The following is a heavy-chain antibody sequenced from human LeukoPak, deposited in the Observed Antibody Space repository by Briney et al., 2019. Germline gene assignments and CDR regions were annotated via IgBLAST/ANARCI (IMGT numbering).Heavy chain of an antibody. CDR3: ARAAKRRECCGFIPPNDY. CDR2: IYYSGST. V-gene: IGHV4-31*03. Sequence: SETLSLNCTVSGGSISSGGYYWSWIRQHPGKGLEWIGYIYYSGSTYYNPSLKSRVTISVDTSKNQFSLKLSSVTAADTAVYYCARAAKRRECCGFIPPNDYWGQRTLVTVSS. D-gene: IGHD5-18*01. J-gene: IGHJ4*02. CDR1: GGSISSGGYY.